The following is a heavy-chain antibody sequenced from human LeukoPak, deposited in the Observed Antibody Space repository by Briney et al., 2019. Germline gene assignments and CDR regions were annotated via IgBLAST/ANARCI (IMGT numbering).Heavy chain of an antibody. CDR3: ARSGYSSSWYHNYYYYMDV. J-gene: IGHJ6*03. D-gene: IGHD6-13*01. V-gene: IGHV4-39*01. Sequence: SETLSLTCTVSGGSISSYYWGWIRQPPGKGLEWIGSIYYSGSTYYNPSLKSRVTISVDTSKNQFSLKLSSVTAADTAVYYCARSGYSSSWYHNYYYYMDVWGKGTTVTISS. CDR1: GGSISSYY. CDR2: IYYSGST.